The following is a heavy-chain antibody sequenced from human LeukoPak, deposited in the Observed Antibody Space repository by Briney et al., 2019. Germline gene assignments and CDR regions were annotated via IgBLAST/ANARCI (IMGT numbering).Heavy chain of an antibody. J-gene: IGHJ6*04. V-gene: IGHV1-2*02. CDR3: ATWNSFSFWSGYPPLDV. Sequence: ASVKVSCKASGYTFTGYYMHWVRQAPGQSLEWMGWINPSSGGTNCAQKFQGRVTMTRDTSINTAYMELSRLRSDDTAVYYCATWNSFSFWSGYPPLDVWAKGTTVTVSS. CDR2: INPSSGGT. CDR1: GYTFTGYY. D-gene: IGHD3-3*01.